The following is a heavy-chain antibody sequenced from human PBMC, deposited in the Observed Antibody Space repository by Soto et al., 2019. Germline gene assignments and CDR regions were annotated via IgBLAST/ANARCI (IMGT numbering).Heavy chain of an antibody. CDR2: IIPILGTA. Sequence: QVQLVQSGAEVKKPGSSVKVSCKASGGTFSSYAISWVRQAPGQGLEWMGGIIPILGTANYAQKFQGRVTITADETTSTGYMELSSLRAEDTAVYYCARVDVGVGATRGVFDYWGQGTLVTVSS. J-gene: IGHJ4*02. D-gene: IGHD1-26*01. CDR3: ARVDVGVGATRGVFDY. CDR1: GGTFSSYA. V-gene: IGHV1-69*01.